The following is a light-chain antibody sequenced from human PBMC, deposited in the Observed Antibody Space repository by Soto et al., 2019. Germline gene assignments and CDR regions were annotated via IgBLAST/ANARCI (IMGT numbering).Light chain of an antibody. CDR1: QGIGIY. J-gene: IGKJ4*01. Sequence: DIQMTQSPSSLSASFGDRVTMTCRASQGIGIYLAWFQQRPGNTPKLLIYAASTLQSGVPSRFSGSGSAADFTLTSSSLQPEDVATYSCPKYNSAPLTCGGGTRVEIK. V-gene: IGKV1-27*01. CDR2: AAS. CDR3: PKYNSAPLT.